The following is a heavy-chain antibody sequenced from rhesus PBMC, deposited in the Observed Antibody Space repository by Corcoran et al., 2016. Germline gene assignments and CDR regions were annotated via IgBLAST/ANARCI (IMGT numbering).Heavy chain of an antibody. J-gene: IGHJ5-1*01. CDR3: AKDLPGDHRFDV. D-gene: IGHD5-42*01. V-gene: IGHV3S25*01. CDR1: GFTFSSYG. CDR2: INNAGGST. Sequence: EVQLVESGGGLVQPGGSLRLSCAASGFTFSSYGMYWVRQARGKGLEWISSINNAGGSTYYADSVKGRFTISRDNSKNTLALQVNSLRAEDTAVYYCAKDLPGDHRFDVWGPGVLVTVSS.